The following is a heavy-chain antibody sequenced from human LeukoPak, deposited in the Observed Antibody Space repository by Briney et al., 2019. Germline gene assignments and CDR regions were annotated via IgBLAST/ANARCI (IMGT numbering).Heavy chain of an antibody. CDR3: ARPSSTSFNWFDP. J-gene: IGHJ5*02. Sequence: ASVKVSCKASGYTFTGYYMHWVRQAPGQGLEWMGWINPNSGGTNYAQKFQGRVTMTRDTSISTAYMELSRLRSDDTAVYYCARPSSTSFNWFDPWGQGTLVTVSS. D-gene: IGHD2-2*01. CDR2: INPNSGGT. V-gene: IGHV1-2*02. CDR1: GYTFTGYY.